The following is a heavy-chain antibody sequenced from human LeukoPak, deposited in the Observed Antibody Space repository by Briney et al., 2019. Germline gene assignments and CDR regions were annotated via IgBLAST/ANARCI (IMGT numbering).Heavy chain of an antibody. J-gene: IGHJ5*02. V-gene: IGHV7-4-1*02. CDR2: INTNTGNP. CDR3: ARDPSRFDP. Sequence: ASVKISCKASGYSFTNYAMNWVRQAPGQGLEWMGWINTNTGNPTYAQGFTGRFVFSLDTSVSTAYLQISSLKAEDTAVYYCARDPSRFDPWGQGTLVTVSS. CDR1: GYSFTNYA.